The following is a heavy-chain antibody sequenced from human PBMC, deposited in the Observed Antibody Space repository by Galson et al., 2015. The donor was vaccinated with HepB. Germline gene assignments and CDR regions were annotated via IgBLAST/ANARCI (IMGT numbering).Heavy chain of an antibody. CDR3: ARDGSYDFWSGYYWGGPGYFDY. CDR1: GFTFSSYA. Sequence: SLRLSCAASGFTFSSYAMHWVRQAPGKGLEWVAVISYDGSNKYYADSVKGRFTISRDNSKNTLYLQMNSLRAEDTAVYYCARDGSYDFWSGYYWGGPGYFDYWGQGTLVTVSS. D-gene: IGHD3-3*01. CDR2: ISYDGSNK. V-gene: IGHV3-30-3*01. J-gene: IGHJ4*02.